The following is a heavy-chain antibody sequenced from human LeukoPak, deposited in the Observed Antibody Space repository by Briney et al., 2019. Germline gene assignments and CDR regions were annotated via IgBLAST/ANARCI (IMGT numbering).Heavy chain of an antibody. D-gene: IGHD2-2*01. J-gene: IGHJ6*02. CDR3: ARRARYCSSTSCEYYYYGMDV. Sequence: SQTLSLTCAISGDSVSSNSAAWNWIRQSPSSGLEWLGRTYYRSKWYNDYAVSVKSRITINPDTSKNQFSLQLNSVTPEDTAVYYCARRARYCSSTSCEYYYYGMDVWGQGTTVTVSS. CDR1: GDSVSSNSAA. CDR2: TYYRSKWYN. V-gene: IGHV6-1*01.